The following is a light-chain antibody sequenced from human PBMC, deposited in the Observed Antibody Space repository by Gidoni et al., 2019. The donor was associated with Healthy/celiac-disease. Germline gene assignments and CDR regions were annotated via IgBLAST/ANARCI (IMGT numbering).Light chain of an antibody. CDR3: QQLNSYPPT. V-gene: IGKV1-9*01. Sequence: IQLTPSPSFLSASVGDRVTITCRASQGISSYLAWYQQKPGKAPKLLIYAASTLQSGVPARFSGSGSGTEFTLTISSLQPEDFATYYCQQLNSYPPTFGQGTKLEIK. CDR1: QGISSY. CDR2: AAS. J-gene: IGKJ2*01.